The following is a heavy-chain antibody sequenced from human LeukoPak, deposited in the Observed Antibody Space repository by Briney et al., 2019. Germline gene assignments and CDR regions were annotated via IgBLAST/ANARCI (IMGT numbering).Heavy chain of an antibody. Sequence: PSETLSLTCTVSGGSISSSSYYWGWIRQPPGKGLEWIGSIYYSGSTYYNPSLKSRVTISVDTSKNQFSLKLSSVTAADTAVYYCATIPCSSTSCYYPYWGQGTLVTVSS. CDR3: ATIPCSSTSCYYPY. V-gene: IGHV4-39*01. CDR1: GGSISSSSYY. CDR2: IYYSGST. D-gene: IGHD2-2*01. J-gene: IGHJ4*02.